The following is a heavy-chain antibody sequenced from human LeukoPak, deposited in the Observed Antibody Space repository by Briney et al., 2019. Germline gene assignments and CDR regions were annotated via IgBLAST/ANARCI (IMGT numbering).Heavy chain of an antibody. CDR2: IIPIFGTA. CDR1: GGTFSSYA. Sequence: SVKVSCKASGGTFSSYAISWVRQAPGQGLEWMGGIIPIFGTANYAQKLQGRVTMTTDTSTSTAYMKLRSLRSDDTAVYYCARNDFPDCWGQGTLVTVSS. V-gene: IGHV1-69*05. J-gene: IGHJ4*02. CDR3: ARNDFPDC. D-gene: IGHD3-3*01.